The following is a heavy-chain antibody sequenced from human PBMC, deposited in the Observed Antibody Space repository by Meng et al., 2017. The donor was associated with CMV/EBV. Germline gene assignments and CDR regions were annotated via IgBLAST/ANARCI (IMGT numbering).Heavy chain of an antibody. CDR1: GFTFSSYA. J-gene: IGHJ4*02. Sequence: GGSLRLSCAASGFTFSSYAMHWVRQAPGKGLEWVAVISYDGSNKYYADSVKGRFNISRDNSKNTLYLQMNSLRAEDTAVYYCARESWYYYDSSGYLGYWGQGTLVTVSS. CDR2: ISYDGSNK. CDR3: ARESWYYYDSSGYLGY. D-gene: IGHD3-22*01. V-gene: IGHV3-30*04.